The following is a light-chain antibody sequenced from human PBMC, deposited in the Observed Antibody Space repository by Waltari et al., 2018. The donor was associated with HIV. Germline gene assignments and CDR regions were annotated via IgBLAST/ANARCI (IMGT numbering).Light chain of an antibody. CDR2: RNN. Sequence: QSVLTQPPSASGTPGQRVTISCSGSSSTIGSNYVSWYQQLPGPAPKPLIYRNNQRPSGVPDRFSGSKSGTSASLAISGLRSEDEADYYCAAWDDSLSGRGVFGGGTKLTVL. CDR1: SSTIGSNY. J-gene: IGLJ2*01. CDR3: AAWDDSLSGRGV. V-gene: IGLV1-47*01.